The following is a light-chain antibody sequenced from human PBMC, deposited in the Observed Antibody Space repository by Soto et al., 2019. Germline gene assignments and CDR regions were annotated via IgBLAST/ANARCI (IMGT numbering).Light chain of an antibody. V-gene: IGKV3-20*01. Sequence: EIVLTQSPGTLSPSPGERATLSCRASQSVSNNYLAWYQQKPGQAPRLLIYGASNRATGIPDRFSGSGSGTDFTLVISRVGPEDSAVYYCQQYGNSPRTFGQGTKVDIK. CDR2: GAS. CDR3: QQYGNSPRT. CDR1: QSVSNNY. J-gene: IGKJ1*01.